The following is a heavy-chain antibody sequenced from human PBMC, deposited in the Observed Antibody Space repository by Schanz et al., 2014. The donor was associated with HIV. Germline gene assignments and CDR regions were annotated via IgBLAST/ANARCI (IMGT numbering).Heavy chain of an antibody. J-gene: IGHJ3*01. V-gene: IGHV3-33*01. CDR1: GFTFSTYG. CDR2: IWYDGSNK. D-gene: IGHD3-10*01. Sequence: QVQLVESGGGVVHPGRSLRLSCAASGFTFSTYGMHWVRQAPGKGLEWVAVIWYDGSNKYYGDSVKGRFTISRDSSKNTLYLQMSSLRAEDTAVYYCSRVGGWGAFDFWGQGTMLTVSS. CDR3: SRVGGWGAFDF.